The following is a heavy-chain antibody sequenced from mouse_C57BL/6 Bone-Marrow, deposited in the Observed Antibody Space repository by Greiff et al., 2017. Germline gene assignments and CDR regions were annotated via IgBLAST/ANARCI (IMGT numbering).Heavy chain of an antibody. CDR1: GFTFSAYG. CDR2: ISSGSSTI. Sequence: EVQLVESGGGLVKPGGSLKLSCAASGFTFSAYGMHWVRQAPEKGLEWVAYISSGSSTIYYADTVKGRFTISRDNAKNTLFLQMTSLRTEDTAMYYCARGGTVVATGAMDYWGQGTSVTVSS. J-gene: IGHJ4*01. CDR3: ARGGTVVATGAMDY. D-gene: IGHD1-1*01. V-gene: IGHV5-17*01.